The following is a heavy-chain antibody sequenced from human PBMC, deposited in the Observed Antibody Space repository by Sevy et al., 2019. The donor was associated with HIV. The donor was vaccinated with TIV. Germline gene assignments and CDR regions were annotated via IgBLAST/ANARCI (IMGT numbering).Heavy chain of an antibody. CDR3: ATGPPDGSYDYFDS. J-gene: IGHJ4*02. CDR1: GFTFSRYN. D-gene: IGHD1-26*01. V-gene: IGHV3-21*06. Sequence: GSLRLSCAASGFTFSRYNMNWVRQAPGKGLEWVSSISGSSNYIYYAESLKGRFIISRDNAKNTVYLQMNSLRGDDTAVYYCATGPPDGSYDYFDSWGQGTLVTVSS. CDR2: ISGSSNYI.